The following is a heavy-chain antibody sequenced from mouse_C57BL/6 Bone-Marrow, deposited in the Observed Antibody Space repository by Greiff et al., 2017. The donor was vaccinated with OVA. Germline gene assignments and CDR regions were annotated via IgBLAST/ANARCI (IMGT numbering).Heavy chain of an antibody. CDR3: ARATRRAWFAY. CDR1: GYSITSGYD. Sequence: EVQLVESGPGMVKPSQSLSLTCTVTGYSITSGYDWHWIRHFPGNKLEWMGYISYSGSTNYNPSLKSRISITHDTSKNHFFLKLNSVTTEDTATYYCARATRRAWFAYWGQGTLVTVSA. V-gene: IGHV3-1*01. J-gene: IGHJ3*01. CDR2: ISYSGST.